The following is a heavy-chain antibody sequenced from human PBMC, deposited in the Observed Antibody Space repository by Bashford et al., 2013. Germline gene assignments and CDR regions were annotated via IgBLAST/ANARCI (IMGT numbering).Heavy chain of an antibody. CDR2: IIPIFGTA. D-gene: IGHD6-6*01. V-gene: IGHV1-69*06. Sequence: SVKVSCKASGGTFSSYAISWVRQAPGQGLEWMGGIIPIFGTANYAQKFQGRVTITADKSTSTAYMELSSLRSEDTAVYYCARAPEDSSSSGWYYYYGMDVWGQGTTVTVSS. CDR3: ARAPEDSSSSGWYYYYGMDV. CDR1: GGTFSSYA. J-gene: IGHJ6*02.